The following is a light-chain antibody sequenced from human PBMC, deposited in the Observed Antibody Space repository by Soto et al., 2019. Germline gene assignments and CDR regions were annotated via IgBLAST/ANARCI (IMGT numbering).Light chain of an antibody. CDR3: TSYTNSGTVV. J-gene: IGLJ2*01. V-gene: IGLV2-14*01. CDR1: SSDVGGYNY. Sequence: SALTQPVSVSGSPGQSITISCTGTSSDVGGYNYVSWYQQHPGKVPRLMIYEVSNRPSGVSNRFSGSKSGNTASLTISGLQAEDDADYYCTSYTNSGTVVFGGGTKLTVL. CDR2: EVS.